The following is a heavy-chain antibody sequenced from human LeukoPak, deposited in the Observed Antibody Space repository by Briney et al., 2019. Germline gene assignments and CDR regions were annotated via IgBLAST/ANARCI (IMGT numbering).Heavy chain of an antibody. V-gene: IGHV4-39*07. CDR3: ARSPGYFDL. CDR2: IYNSGST. J-gene: IGHJ2*01. Sequence: SEALSLTCTVSGVSITSATTFYWAWVRQPPGKGLEWIGDIYNSGSTYYNPSLKSRVTMSEDTPKNQFSLKLSSVTAADTAVYYCARSPGYFDLWGRGTLVTVSS. CDR1: GVSITSATTFY.